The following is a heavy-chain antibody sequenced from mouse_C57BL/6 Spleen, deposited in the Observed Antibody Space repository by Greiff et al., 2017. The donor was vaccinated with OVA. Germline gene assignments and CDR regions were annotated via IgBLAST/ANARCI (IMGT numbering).Heavy chain of an antibody. CDR2: IDPSDSDT. CDR1: GYTFTSYW. CDR3: ARGRDYDNYAMDY. V-gene: IGHV1-52*01. D-gene: IGHD2-4*01. J-gene: IGHJ4*01. Sequence: QVQLQQPGAELVRPGSSVKLSCKASGYTFTSYWMHWVKQRPIQGLEWIGNIDPSDSDTHYNQKFKDKATLTVDKSSSTAYMQLSSLTSEDSAVYYCARGRDYDNYAMDYWGQGTSVTVSS.